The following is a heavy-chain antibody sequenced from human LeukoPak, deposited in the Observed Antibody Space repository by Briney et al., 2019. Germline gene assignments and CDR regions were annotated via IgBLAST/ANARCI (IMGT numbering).Heavy chain of an antibody. CDR1: GGSFSSGTHY. Sequence: PSETLSLTCTVSGGSFSSGTHYWSWIRQPPGKGLEWIGYIYYNGNTNYNPSLKSRVTISMDTSKNQFSLKVSSLTAADTAVYYCATSGWYQTGVYWGQGTLVTVSS. CDR2: IYYNGNT. D-gene: IGHD6-13*01. CDR3: ATSGWYQTGVY. J-gene: IGHJ4*02. V-gene: IGHV4-61*01.